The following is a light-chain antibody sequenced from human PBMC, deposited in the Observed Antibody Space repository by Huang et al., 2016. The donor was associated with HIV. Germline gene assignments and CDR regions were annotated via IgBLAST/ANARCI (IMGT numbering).Light chain of an antibody. J-gene: IGKJ1*01. V-gene: IGKV1-5*01. CDR2: DAS. CDR3: QQYSSYPWT. CDR1: PSISRW. Sequence: DIQMTQSPSALSASVGDRVTIPCRASPSISRWLAWYQQKPGKAPKRLIDDASTLKSGVPSRFSGSVSGTDFTLTISSLQPDDFATYYCQQYSSYPWTFGPGTKVEI.